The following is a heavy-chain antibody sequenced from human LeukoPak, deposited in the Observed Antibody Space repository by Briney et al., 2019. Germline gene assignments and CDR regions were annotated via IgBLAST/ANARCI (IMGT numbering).Heavy chain of an antibody. CDR1: GGTFSSYA. V-gene: IGHV1-69*05. Sequence: GASVKVSCKXSGGTFSSYAISWVRQAPGQGLEWRGRIIPIFGTANYSQKFQGRVTITTDESTSTAYMELSSLRSEDTAVYYCARVSQWPTCFDYWGQGTLVTVSS. CDR3: ARVSQWPTCFDY. D-gene: IGHD6-19*01. J-gene: IGHJ4*02. CDR2: IIPIFGTA.